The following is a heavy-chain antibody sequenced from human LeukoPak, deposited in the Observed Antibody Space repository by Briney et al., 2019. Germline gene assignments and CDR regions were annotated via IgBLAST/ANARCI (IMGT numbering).Heavy chain of an antibody. J-gene: IGHJ4*02. D-gene: IGHD5-24*01. CDR3: AKESRDGYNRSPFDY. CDR2: ISGTVRGERT. CDR1: GCSFINSG. Sequence: TGGSLRLSCATSGCSFINSGMTWVRQAPGKGLEWVSDISGTVRGERTYYADSVKGRFTISRDNSKNTLYLQMNSLRAEDTAVYYCAKESRDGYNRSPFDYWGQGTLVTVSS. V-gene: IGHV3-23*01.